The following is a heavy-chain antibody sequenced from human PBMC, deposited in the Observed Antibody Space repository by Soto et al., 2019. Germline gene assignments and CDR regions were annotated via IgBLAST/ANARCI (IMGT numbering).Heavy chain of an antibody. D-gene: IGHD6-19*01. CDR1: GVSISSYY. V-gene: IGHV4-59*01. J-gene: IGHJ4*02. CDR2: IYYSGST. Sequence: SETLSLTCSVSGVSISSYYWSWIRQPPGKGLEWIGYIYYSGSTNYNPSLESRVTISIDTSKYQFSLKLTSVTAADTAVYYCARERYGGWYYFAYWGQGSLVTVSS. CDR3: ARERYGGWYYFAY.